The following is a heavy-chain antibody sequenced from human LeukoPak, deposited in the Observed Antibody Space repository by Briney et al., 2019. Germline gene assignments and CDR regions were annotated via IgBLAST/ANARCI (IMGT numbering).Heavy chain of an antibody. CDR2: INHSGST. CDR3: AREGEYQLLSDYYYYGMDV. CDR1: GVSFSGYY. V-gene: IGHV4-34*01. Sequence: SETLSLTCAVYGVSFSGYYWSWIRQPPGKGLEWIGEINHSGSTNYNPSLKSRVTISVDTSKNQFSLKLSSVTAADTAVYYCAREGEYQLLSDYYYYGMDVWGQGTTVTVSS. J-gene: IGHJ6*02. D-gene: IGHD2-2*01.